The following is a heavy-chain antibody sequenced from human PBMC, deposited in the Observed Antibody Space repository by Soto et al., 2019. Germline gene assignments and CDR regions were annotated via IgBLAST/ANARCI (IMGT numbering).Heavy chain of an antibody. CDR1: GFTFSDYA. J-gene: IGHJ4*02. Sequence: VQLVESGGGVVQPGRSLRLSCAASGFTFSDYAMHWVRQAPGKGLEWVAVVSHDGRNTHYADSVKGRFTISRDSSKNTVSLELTSLRAEDTVVYFCAKGGLPWLVTSDFTSWGQGALVTVSS. CDR2: VSHDGRNT. CDR3: AKGGLPWLVTSDFTS. V-gene: IGHV3-30*18. D-gene: IGHD6-19*01.